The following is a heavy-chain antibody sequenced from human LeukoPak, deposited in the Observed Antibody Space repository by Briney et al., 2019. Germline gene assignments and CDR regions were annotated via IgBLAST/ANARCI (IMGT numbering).Heavy chain of an antibody. D-gene: IGHD3-3*01. Sequence: SETLSLTCTVSGGSISSSSYYWGWIRQPPGKGLEWIGSIYYSGSTYYNPSLKSRVTISVDTSKNQFSLKLSSVTAADTAVYFCARQDYDFWSGYYGYWGQGTLVTVSS. CDR3: ARQDYDFWSGYYGY. CDR2: IYYSGST. J-gene: IGHJ4*02. CDR1: GGSISSSSYY. V-gene: IGHV4-39*01.